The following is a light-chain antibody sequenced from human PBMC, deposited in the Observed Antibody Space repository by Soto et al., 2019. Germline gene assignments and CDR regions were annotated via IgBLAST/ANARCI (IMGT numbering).Light chain of an antibody. CDR1: QTVSSN. CDR3: QQYNNWPS. Sequence: EIILTQSPYTLSLSPGERATLSCRASQTVSSNYLAWCQQRPGQAPRLLIYDVFTRAAGIPARFSGSGSETEFTLTIRSLQSEDFAVYYCQQYNNWPSFGQGTRLEIK. CDR2: DVF. J-gene: IGKJ5*01. V-gene: IGKV3-15*01.